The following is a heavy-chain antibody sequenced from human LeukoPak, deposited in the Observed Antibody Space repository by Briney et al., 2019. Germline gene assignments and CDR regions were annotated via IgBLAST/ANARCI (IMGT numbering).Heavy chain of an antibody. CDR3: ARALNPLPGTYYFDY. D-gene: IGHD2-15*01. V-gene: IGHV4-4*07. CDR2: IHISGST. Sequence: PSETLSLTCTVSGASINSHYWSWIRQPAGKGLEWIGRIHISGSTNYNSSLQSRVTMSVDTSKNQFSLKLTSVTAADTPVYYCARALNPLPGTYYFDYWGQGTLVTVSS. CDR1: GASINSHY. J-gene: IGHJ4*02.